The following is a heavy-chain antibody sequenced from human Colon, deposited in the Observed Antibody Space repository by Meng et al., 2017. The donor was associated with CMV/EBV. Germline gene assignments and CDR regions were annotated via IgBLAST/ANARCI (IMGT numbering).Heavy chain of an antibody. CDR3: AREARYYDSSGTSSAMDV. CDR2: IVGSGGSTI. CDR1: GFTVSSNY. V-gene: IGHV3-11*04. J-gene: IGHJ6*02. Sequence: GGSLRLSCAASGFTVSSNYMSWVRQAPGKGLEWVSYIVGSGGSTIYYADSVKGRFTISRDNAKNSLYLQMNSLRVEDTAVYYCAREARYYDSSGTSSAMDVWGQGTTVTVSS. D-gene: IGHD3-22*01.